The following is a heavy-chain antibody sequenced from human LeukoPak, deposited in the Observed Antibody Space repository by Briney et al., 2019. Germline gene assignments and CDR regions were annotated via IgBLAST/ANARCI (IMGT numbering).Heavy chain of an antibody. Sequence: GGSLRLSCAASGFTFGNYWMTWVRQAPRKGLEWVANMNEDGSIKYYVDSVKGRFTISRDNAKNSLYLQMNRLRIDDTAVYYCTRGDFWSGDSWGQGTLVTVSS. V-gene: IGHV3-7*01. J-gene: IGHJ4*02. CDR2: MNEDGSIK. CDR3: TRGDFWSGDS. D-gene: IGHD3-3*01. CDR1: GFTFGNYW.